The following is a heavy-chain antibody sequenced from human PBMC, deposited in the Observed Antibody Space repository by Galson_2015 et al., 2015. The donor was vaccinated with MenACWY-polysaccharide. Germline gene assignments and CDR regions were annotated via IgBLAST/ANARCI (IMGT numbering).Heavy chain of an antibody. CDR1: GFSFSRYG. D-gene: IGHD1-14*01. V-gene: IGHV3-23*01. Sequence: SLRLSCAVSGFSFSRYGMSWVRQIPGKGLEWVAGISYSGTSKYHADSVRGRFTISRDNSKNTLFLQMASLRAEDTAMYYCAKEGGAIGKYPLDSWGQGALVTVSS. CDR2: ISYSGTSK. CDR3: AKEGGAIGKYPLDS. J-gene: IGHJ4*02.